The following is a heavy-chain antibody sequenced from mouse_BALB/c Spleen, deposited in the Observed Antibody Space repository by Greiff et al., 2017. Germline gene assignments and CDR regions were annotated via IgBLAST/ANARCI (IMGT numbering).Heavy chain of an antibody. CDR2: IYPGNSDT. D-gene: IGHD1-1*01. J-gene: IGHJ4*01. CDR3: TREGVDCGSPYAMDY. CDR1: GYTFTSYW. Sequence: EVQLQQSGTVLARPGASVKMSCKASGYTFTSYWMHWVKQRPGQGLEWIGAIYPGNSDTSYNQKFTGKAKLTAVTSTSTAYMELSSLTNEDSAVYYCTREGVDCGSPYAMDYWGQGTSVTVSS. V-gene: IGHV1-5*01.